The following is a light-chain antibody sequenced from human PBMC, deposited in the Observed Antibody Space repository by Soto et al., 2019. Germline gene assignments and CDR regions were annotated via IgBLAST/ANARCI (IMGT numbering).Light chain of an antibody. J-gene: IGKJ4*01. CDR3: QEEKNWPPGPT. CDR2: GAS. Sequence: EIVMTQSPATLSVSPGERATLSCRASQSVSSNLAWYQQKPGQAPRLLIYGASTRATGIPARFSGSGSGTEVTLPISSLQSEDFAVFYWQEEKNWPPGPTFGGGNKVGIK. CDR1: QSVSSN. V-gene: IGKV3-15*01.